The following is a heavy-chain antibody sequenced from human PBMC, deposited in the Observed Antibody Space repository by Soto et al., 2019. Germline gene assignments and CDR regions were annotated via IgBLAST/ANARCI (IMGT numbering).Heavy chain of an antibody. CDR3: ARADSWFDP. CDR2: FYHGGST. J-gene: IGHJ5*02. Sequence: LSLTCAVSGYSIGSGFYRDWIRQAPGKGLEWIGSFYHGGSTHYNPSLKSRVTISVDTSKNQLSLRLNSVTAADTAVYYCARADSWFDPCGQGALVTVSS. D-gene: IGHD3-3*01. V-gene: IGHV4-38-2*01. CDR1: GYSIGSGFY.